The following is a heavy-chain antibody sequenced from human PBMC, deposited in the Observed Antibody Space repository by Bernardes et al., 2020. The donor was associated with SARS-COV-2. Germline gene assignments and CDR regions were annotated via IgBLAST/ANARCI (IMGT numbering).Heavy chain of an antibody. Sequence: DSGKVSGKASGDTFTGYFIHWVRQAPGQRFEWMGWINPNTGGTNYVQKFQGRVTMTRDTSITTAYMDLSRLGSDDTAYYYCARTRTTISTTGIPVDYWGQGTLVTVSS. CDR1: GDTFTGYF. CDR3: ARTRTTISTTGIPVDY. D-gene: IGHD2-21*02. J-gene: IGHJ4*02. CDR2: INPNTGGT. V-gene: IGHV1-2*02.